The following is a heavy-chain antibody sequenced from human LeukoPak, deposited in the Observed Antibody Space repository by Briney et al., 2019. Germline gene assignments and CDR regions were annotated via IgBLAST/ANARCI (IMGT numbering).Heavy chain of an antibody. V-gene: IGHV3-23*01. CDR2: ISTSGESA. D-gene: IGHD3-22*01. J-gene: IGHJ4*02. Sequence: GGSLRLSCPVSGFTFSSYAMSWVRQAPGRGLEGVSVISTSGESAYYADSVKGRFTISRDNSKNTLYLQMNSLRAEDTAVYYCAKDRGSGYHYFDYWGQGTLVTVSS. CDR3: AKDRGSGYHYFDY. CDR1: GFTFSSYA.